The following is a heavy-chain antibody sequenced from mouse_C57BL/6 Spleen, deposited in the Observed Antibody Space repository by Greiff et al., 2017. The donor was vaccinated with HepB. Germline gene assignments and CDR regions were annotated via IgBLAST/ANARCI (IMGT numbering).Heavy chain of an antibody. V-gene: IGHV1-4*01. Sequence: VHLVESGAELARPGASVKMSCKASGYTFTSYTMHWVKQRPGQGLEWIGYINPSSGYTKYNQKFKDKATLTADKSSSTAYMQLSSLTSEDSAVYYWARSYYGNWYFDVWGTGTTVTVSS. CDR3: ARSYYGNWYFDV. CDR1: GYTFTSYT. D-gene: IGHD2-10*01. J-gene: IGHJ1*03. CDR2: INPSSGYT.